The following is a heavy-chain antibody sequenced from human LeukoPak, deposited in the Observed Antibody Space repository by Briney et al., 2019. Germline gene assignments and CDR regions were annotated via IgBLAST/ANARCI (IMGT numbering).Heavy chain of an antibody. Sequence: GGSLRLSCAASGFTFSDYNMRWIRQAPGKGLEWVSAISGSGGSTYYADSVKGRFTISRDNSKNTLYLQTNSLRAEDTAVYYCAKVAGKIGYYFDYWGQGTLVTVSS. CDR1: GFTFSDYN. CDR3: AKVAGKIGYYFDY. D-gene: IGHD6-19*01. CDR2: ISGSGGST. J-gene: IGHJ4*02. V-gene: IGHV3-23*01.